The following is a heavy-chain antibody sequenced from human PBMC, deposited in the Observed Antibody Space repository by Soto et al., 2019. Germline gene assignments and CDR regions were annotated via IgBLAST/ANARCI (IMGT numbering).Heavy chain of an antibody. Sequence: PSETLSLTCTVSGASLSTYYWNWIRQSPGKGLEWIGDIYYSGRTHYNPSLKSRVTISVDTSKNQFSLKMSFVTAADTALYYCARVERGTATTVVDAFDIWGPGTMVTVSS. D-gene: IGHD1-1*01. CDR2: IYYSGRT. V-gene: IGHV4-59*12. CDR1: GASLSTYY. J-gene: IGHJ3*02. CDR3: ARVERGTATTVVDAFDI.